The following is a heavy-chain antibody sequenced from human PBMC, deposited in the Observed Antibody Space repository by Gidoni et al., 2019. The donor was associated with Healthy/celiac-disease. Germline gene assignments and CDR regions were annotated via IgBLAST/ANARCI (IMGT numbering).Heavy chain of an antibody. V-gene: IGHV1-2*02. Sequence: QVQLVQSGAEVKKPGASVKVSCKAPGYIFTGYYMHWVRQAPGQGLEWMGWINPNSGGTNYAQKFQGRVTMTRDTSISTAYMELSRLRSDDTAVYYCARMGYGDYYDNWFDPWGQGTLVTVSS. CDR3: ARMGYGDYYDNWFDP. CDR2: INPNSGGT. CDR1: GYIFTGYY. J-gene: IGHJ5*02. D-gene: IGHD4-17*01.